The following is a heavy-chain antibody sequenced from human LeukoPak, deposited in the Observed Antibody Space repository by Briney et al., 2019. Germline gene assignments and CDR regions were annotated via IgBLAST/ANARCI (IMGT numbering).Heavy chain of an antibody. D-gene: IGHD6-19*01. CDR3: ARGYDSGSRLYYFDY. Sequence: PSETLSLTCAVYGGSVRGYYWSWIRQPPGKGLEWIGEINHSGSTNYNPSLKSRVTISVDTSKNQFSLKLSSVTAADTAVYYCARGYDSGSRLYYFDYWGQGTLVTVSS. CDR1: GGSVRGYY. J-gene: IGHJ4*02. CDR2: INHSGST. V-gene: IGHV4-34*01.